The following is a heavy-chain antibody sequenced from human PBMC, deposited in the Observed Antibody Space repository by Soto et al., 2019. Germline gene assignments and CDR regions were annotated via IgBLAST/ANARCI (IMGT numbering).Heavy chain of an antibody. CDR3: ARQVGGRAPWYFDY. J-gene: IGHJ4*02. D-gene: IGHD2-15*01. Sequence: SETLSLTCTVSGGSISSYYWSWIRQPPGKGLEWIGYIYYSGSTNYNPSLKSRVTISVDTSKNQFSLKLSSVTAADTAVYYCARQVGGRAPWYFDYWGQGTLVTVS. CDR2: IYYSGST. V-gene: IGHV4-59*08. CDR1: GGSISSYY.